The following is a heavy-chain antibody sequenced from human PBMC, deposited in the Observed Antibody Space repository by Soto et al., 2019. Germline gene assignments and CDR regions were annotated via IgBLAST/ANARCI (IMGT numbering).Heavy chain of an antibody. CDR3: ARDGCSSTSCYVWDQLDYYYYYMDV. D-gene: IGHD2-2*01. Sequence: QVQLVQSGAEVKKPGASVKVSCKASGYTFTSYGISWVRQAPGQGLEWMGWISAYNGNTNYAQKLQGRVTMTTDTSTSTAYMELRSLRSDDTAVYYCARDGCSSTSCYVWDQLDYYYYYMDVWGKGTTVTVSS. CDR1: GYTFTSYG. V-gene: IGHV1-18*01. CDR2: ISAYNGNT. J-gene: IGHJ6*03.